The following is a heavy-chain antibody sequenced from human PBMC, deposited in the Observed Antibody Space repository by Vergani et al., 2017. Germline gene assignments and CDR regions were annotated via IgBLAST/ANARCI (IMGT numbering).Heavy chain of an antibody. CDR2: IIPILGTA. V-gene: IGHV1-69*08. CDR3: ARDPSASRGYSGPYYFDY. Sequence: QVQLVQSGAEVKKPGSSVKVSCKASGGTFSSYTISWVRQAPGQGLEGMGRIIPILGTANYAQKFQGRVTITADESTSTAYMELSSLRSEDTAVYYCARDPSASRGYSGPYYFDYWGQGTLVTVSS. D-gene: IGHD5-12*01. J-gene: IGHJ4*02. CDR1: GGTFSSYT.